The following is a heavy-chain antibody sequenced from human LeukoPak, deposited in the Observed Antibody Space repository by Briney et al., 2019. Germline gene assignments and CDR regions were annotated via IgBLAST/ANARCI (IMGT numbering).Heavy chain of an antibody. V-gene: IGHV4-59*01. CDR2: IYYSGST. J-gene: IGHJ4*02. CDR3: ARDKKGASCYDY. Sequence: SETLSLTCTVSGGSISSYYWSWIRQPPGRGLEWIGYIYYSGSTNYNPSLKSRVTISVDTSKNQFSLKLSSVTAADTAVYYCARDKKGASCYDYWGQGTLVTVSS. CDR1: GGSISSYY. D-gene: IGHD2-2*01.